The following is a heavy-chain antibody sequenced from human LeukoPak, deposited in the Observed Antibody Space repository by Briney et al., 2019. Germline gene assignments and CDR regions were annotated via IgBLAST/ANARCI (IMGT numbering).Heavy chain of an antibody. V-gene: IGHV3-33*01. CDR3: AREDYYDTPFDY. CDR2: IWYDGSNK. CDR1: GFTFSSYG. J-gene: IGHJ4*02. D-gene: IGHD3-22*01. Sequence: GGSLRLSRAASGFTFSSYGMHWVRQAPGKGLEWVAVIWYDGSNKYYADSVKGRFTISRDNSKNTLYLQMNSLRAKDTAVYYCAREDYYDTPFDYWGQGTLVTVSS.